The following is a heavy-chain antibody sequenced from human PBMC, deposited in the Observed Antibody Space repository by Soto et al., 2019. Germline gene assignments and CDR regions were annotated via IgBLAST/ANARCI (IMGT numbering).Heavy chain of an antibody. V-gene: IGHV1-69*08. J-gene: IGHJ2*01. D-gene: IGHD4-17*01. Sequence: QDQLVQSGAEVKKPGSSVKVSCKASGGTFSSHTFSWVRQAPGQGLEWMGRIIPALGTATYAQKFQGRVTTTADESATTVYMELNSLRSDDTAVYYCARPAFGDYWYFDLWGRGTLVTVSS. CDR2: IIPALGTA. CDR3: ARPAFGDYWYFDL. CDR1: GGTFSSHT.